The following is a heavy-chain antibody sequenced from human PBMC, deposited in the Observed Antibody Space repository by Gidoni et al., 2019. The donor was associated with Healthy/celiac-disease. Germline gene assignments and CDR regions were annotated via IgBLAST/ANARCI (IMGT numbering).Heavy chain of an antibody. J-gene: IGHJ4*02. CDR3: AKDWSSTAGGEGYFDY. V-gene: IGHV3-23*01. D-gene: IGHD3-10*01. CDR1: GFTFSSYA. Sequence: EVQLLESGGGLVQPGGSLRLSCAASGFTFSSYAMGWVRQAPGKGLEWVSAMSGSGGSTYYADSVKGRFTISRDNSKNTLYLQMNSLRAEDTAVYYCAKDWSSTAGGEGYFDYWGQGTLVTVSS. CDR2: MSGSGGST.